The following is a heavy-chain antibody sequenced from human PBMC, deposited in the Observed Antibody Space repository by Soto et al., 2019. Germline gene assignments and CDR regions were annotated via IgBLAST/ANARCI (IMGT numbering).Heavy chain of an antibody. J-gene: IGHJ6*03. D-gene: IGHD1-26*01. CDR2: IYYSGST. V-gene: IGHV4-31*03. CDR3: AGEELRNYYYYYMDV. Sequence: QVQLQESGPGLVKPSQTLSLTCTVSGGSISSGGYYWSWIRQHPGKGLEWIGYIYYSGSTYYNPSLKSRVTISVDTSKNQFSLKLSSVTAADTAVYYCAGEELRNYYYYYMDVWGKGTTVTVSS. CDR1: GGSISSGGYY.